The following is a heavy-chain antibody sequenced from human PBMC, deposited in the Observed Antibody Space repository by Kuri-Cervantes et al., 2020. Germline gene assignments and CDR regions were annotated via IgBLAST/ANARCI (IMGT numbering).Heavy chain of an antibody. CDR1: GFTFSSYG. Sequence: GESLKISCAASGFTFSSYGMHWVRQAPGKGLEWVAVISYDGSNKYYADSVKGRFTISRDNSKNTLYLQMNSLRAEDTAVYYCAKLEQTGDYWGQGTLVTVSS. J-gene: IGHJ4*02. CDR2: ISYDGSNK. V-gene: IGHV3-30*18. D-gene: IGHD3-3*01. CDR3: AKLEQTGDY.